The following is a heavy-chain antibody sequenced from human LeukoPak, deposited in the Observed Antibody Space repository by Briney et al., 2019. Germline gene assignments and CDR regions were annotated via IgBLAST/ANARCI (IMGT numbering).Heavy chain of an antibody. J-gene: IGHJ4*02. D-gene: IGHD6-13*01. CDR3: ARLFTAGYSSSWYQDY. CDR2: IIPIFGTA. CDR1: GGTFSSYA. Sequence: GSSVKVSCKASGGTFSSYAISWVRQAPGQGLEWMGGIIPIFGTANYAQKFQGRVTITADESTSTAYMELSSLRSEDTAVYYCARLFTAGYSSSWYQDYWGQGTLVTVSS. V-gene: IGHV1-69*01.